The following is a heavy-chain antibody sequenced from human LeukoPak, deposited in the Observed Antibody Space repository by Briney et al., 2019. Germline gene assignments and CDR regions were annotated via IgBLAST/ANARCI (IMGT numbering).Heavy chain of an antibody. D-gene: IGHD3-16*01. Sequence: GGSLRLSCAASGFTFSSYWMSWVRQAPGKGLEWVANIKQDGSEKYYVDSVKGRFTISRDNAKNSLYLQMNSLRAEDTAVYYCARVGTVITYLTDYFDYWGQGTLVTVSS. CDR3: ARVGTVITYLTDYFDY. J-gene: IGHJ4*02. CDR2: IKQDGSEK. CDR1: GFTFSSYW. V-gene: IGHV3-7*01.